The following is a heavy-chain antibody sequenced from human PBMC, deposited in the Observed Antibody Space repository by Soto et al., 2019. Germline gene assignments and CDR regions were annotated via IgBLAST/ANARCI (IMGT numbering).Heavy chain of an antibody. J-gene: IGHJ4*02. V-gene: IGHV1-69*06. CDR3: SRARPPEMATTKVPPDY. CDR1: VGTFSSYA. Sequence: QVQLVQSGAEVKKPGSSVKVSCKASVGTFSSYAISRVRQAPGQGLDWMGGIITICGTANYAQKFQGRVTITADKSTSKAYMELSSLRSEDTAVDYCSRARPPEMATTKVPPDYWGQGTLVTVSS. CDR2: IITICGTA. D-gene: IGHD5-12*01.